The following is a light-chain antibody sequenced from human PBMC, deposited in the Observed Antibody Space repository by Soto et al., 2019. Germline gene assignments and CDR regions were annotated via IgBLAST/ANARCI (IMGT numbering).Light chain of an antibody. CDR3: GTWDGSLSAGV. J-gene: IGLJ3*02. CDR1: SSNIGNND. V-gene: IGLV1-51*01. CDR2: DNN. Sequence: QSVLTQPPSVSAAPGQKVTISCSGSSSNIGNNDVSWYQQLPGTAPKLLIYDNNKRPSGIPDRFSGSKSGTSATLGITGLRTGDEADYYCGTWDGSLSAGVFGGGTKVTVL.